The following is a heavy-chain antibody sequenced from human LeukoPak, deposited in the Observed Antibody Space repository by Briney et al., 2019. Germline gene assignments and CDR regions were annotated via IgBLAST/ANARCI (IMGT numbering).Heavy chain of an antibody. CDR2: INTSSSTI. J-gene: IGHJ4*02. D-gene: IGHD4/OR15-4a*01. Sequence: GGSLRLSCAASGFTFRSYWMNWVRQAPGKGLEWVSYINTSSSTIYYADSVKGRFTISRDNAKNSLYLQMNSLRAEDTAVYYCSRRAGASSHPYDYWGQGTLVTVSS. CDR3: SRRAGASSHPYDY. CDR1: GFTFRSYW. V-gene: IGHV3-48*01.